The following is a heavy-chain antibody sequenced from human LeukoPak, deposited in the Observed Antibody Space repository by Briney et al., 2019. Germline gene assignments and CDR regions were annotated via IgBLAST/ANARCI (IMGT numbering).Heavy chain of an antibody. V-gene: IGHV3-74*01. CDR2: INSDGSDT. J-gene: IGHJ4*01. CDR3: ARGTNGIWSFDS. D-gene: IGHD2-8*01. CDR1: GFTFTTYW. Sequence: PGGSLRLSCAASGFTFTTYWMHWVRQAPGKGLVWVSRINSDGSDTTYADSVKGRFTISRDNAKNTLYLQMNSLRAEDKAVYYCARGTNGIWSFDSWGPGTLVTVSS.